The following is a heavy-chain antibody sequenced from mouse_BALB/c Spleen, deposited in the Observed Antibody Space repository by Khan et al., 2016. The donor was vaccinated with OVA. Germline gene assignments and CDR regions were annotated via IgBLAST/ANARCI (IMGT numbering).Heavy chain of an antibody. CDR2: IYPGTVNS. CDR3: SRGGGNLPSYAIDY. J-gene: IGHJ4*01. CDR1: GYTFTNYY. D-gene: IGHD2-1*01. Sequence: QVQLKESGPELVKPGASVKISCKASGYTFTNYYIHWVKQRPGQGLEWIGWIYPGTVNSGYNEKFKGKATLTADESSSTAYMQLNSLTSEASAVYFCSRGGGNLPSYAIDYWGQGTSVTVSA. V-gene: IGHV1S56*01.